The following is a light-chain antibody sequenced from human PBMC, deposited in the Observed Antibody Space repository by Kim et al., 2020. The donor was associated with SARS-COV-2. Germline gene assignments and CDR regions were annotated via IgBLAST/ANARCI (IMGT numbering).Light chain of an antibody. J-gene: IGKJ5*01. Sequence: ASVGDRVHITCRASQDIRNDLGWYQQNPGRAPKRLIYGASSLQSAVPSRFSGSGSGTEFTLTISSLQPEDFATYFCLQHNTYPITFGQGTRLEIK. CDR3: LQHNTYPIT. V-gene: IGKV1-17*01. CDR1: QDIRND. CDR2: GAS.